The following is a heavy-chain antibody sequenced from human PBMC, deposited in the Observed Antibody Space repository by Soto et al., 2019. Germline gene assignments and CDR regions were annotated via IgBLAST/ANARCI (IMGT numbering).Heavy chain of an antibody. J-gene: IGHJ4*02. CDR2: IYPGDSDT. CDR3: ARLVDCSGGSCYFDY. Sequence: PGESLKICCKCSGYRFTSYSIGWVRQMPGTGLEWMGIIYPGDSDTSYSPSFQGQVTISADKSIRTDYLQWSSMKASDTAMYYCARLVDCSGGSCYFDYWGQATLVTVSS. D-gene: IGHD2-15*01. CDR1: GYRFTSYS. V-gene: IGHV5-51*01.